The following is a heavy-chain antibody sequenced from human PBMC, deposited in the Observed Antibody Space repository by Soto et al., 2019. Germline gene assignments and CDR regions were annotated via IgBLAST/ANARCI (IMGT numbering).Heavy chain of an antibody. Sequence: QVQLVQSGAEVKKPGASVKVSCKASGYTFTSDGISWVRQAPGQGLEWMGWISAYNGNTNYAQKLQGRVTMTTDTSTSTAYLKRRSMRSDDTAVYYCARVQTTNITIFGVVIGPFEYWGQGTLVTVSS. D-gene: IGHD3-3*01. V-gene: IGHV1-18*01. J-gene: IGHJ4*02. CDR2: ISAYNGNT. CDR1: GYTFTSDG. CDR3: ARVQTTNITIFGVVIGPFEY.